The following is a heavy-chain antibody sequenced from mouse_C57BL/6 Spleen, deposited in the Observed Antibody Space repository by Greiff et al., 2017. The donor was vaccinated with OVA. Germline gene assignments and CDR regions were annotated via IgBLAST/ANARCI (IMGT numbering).Heavy chain of an antibody. CDR2: IHSDGSST. V-gene: IGHV5-16*01. Sequence: EVMLVESEGGLVQPGSSMKLSCTASGFTFRDYYMAWVRQVPDTGLEWVANIHSDGSSTYYLDSLKRRFIISRDNAKNILDLQMSSLKSEDTATYYCAREKVGSWYFDVGGTGTTVTVSS. D-gene: IGHD1-1*01. CDR1: GFTFRDYY. CDR3: AREKVGSWYFDV. J-gene: IGHJ1*03.